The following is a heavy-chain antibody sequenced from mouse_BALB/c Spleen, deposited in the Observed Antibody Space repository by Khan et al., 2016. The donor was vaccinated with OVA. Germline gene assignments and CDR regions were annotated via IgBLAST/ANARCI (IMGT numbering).Heavy chain of an antibody. CDR1: GFTFSDYG. Sequence: VQLKESGGGLVQPGGSRKLSCAASGFTFSDYGLAWVRQAPGKGPEWVAFISSLAYSIYYADTVTGRFTISRENAKNTLYLEMSSLRSEDTAMYYCARSWAMDYGGLGTSVTVSS. J-gene: IGHJ4*01. V-gene: IGHV5-15*02. CDR3: ARSWAMDY. CDR2: ISSLAYSI.